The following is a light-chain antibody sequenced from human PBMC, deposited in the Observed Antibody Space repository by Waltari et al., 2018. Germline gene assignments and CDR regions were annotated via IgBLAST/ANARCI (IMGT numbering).Light chain of an antibody. Sequence: QSALTQPASVSGSPGQSLTISCTGTSSDVGRYDYVSLYQQHPGKAPKVMIYDVSNRPSGVFNRFSGSKSGNTASLTISGLQAEDEGDYYCRSHKSDNVVVFGGGTKLTVL. V-gene: IGLV2-14*01. J-gene: IGLJ2*01. CDR2: DVS. CDR3: RSHKSDNVVV. CDR1: SSDVGRYDY.